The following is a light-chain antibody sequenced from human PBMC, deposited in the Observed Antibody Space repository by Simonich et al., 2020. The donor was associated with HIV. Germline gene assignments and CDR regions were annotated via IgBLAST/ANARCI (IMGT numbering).Light chain of an antibody. CDR3: QQYNKWPPWT. Sequence: EIVLTQSPATLSVSPGERATLSCRTSQSISSNLAWYQRKPGQAPSLRIYGASTRATGIPARFSGSGSGTEFTLTISSLQSEDFAVYYCQQYNKWPPWTFGQGTKVEIK. J-gene: IGKJ1*01. V-gene: IGKV3-15*01. CDR2: GAS. CDR1: QSISSN.